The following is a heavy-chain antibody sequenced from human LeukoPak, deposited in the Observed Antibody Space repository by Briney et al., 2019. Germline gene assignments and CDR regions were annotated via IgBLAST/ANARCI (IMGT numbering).Heavy chain of an antibody. CDR1: GFTFSSYW. CDR2: ITSGSVYI. J-gene: IGHJ3*01. CDR3: ARPRTPYYYDSSGYYPGFDV. D-gene: IGHD3-22*01. V-gene: IGHV3-21*01. Sequence: PGGSLRLSCAASGFTFSSYWMNWARQAPGKGLEWVSSITSGSVYIYYADSVKGRFTISRDNTRNSLYLQLTSLRAEDTAVYYCARPRTPYYYDSSGYYPGFDVWGQGTVVAVST.